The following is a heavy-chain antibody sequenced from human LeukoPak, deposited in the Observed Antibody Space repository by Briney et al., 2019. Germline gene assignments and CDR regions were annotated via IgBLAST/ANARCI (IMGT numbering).Heavy chain of an antibody. Sequence: GGSLRLSCAASGFTFSSYSMNWVRQAPGKGLEWVSYISSSSSTIYYADSVKGRFTISRDNAKNSLYLQMNSLRDEDTAVYYCARFGGATTGRDAFDIWGQGTMVTVSS. CDR1: GFTFSSYS. CDR3: ARFGGATTGRDAFDI. D-gene: IGHD1-26*01. V-gene: IGHV3-48*02. CDR2: ISSSSSTI. J-gene: IGHJ3*02.